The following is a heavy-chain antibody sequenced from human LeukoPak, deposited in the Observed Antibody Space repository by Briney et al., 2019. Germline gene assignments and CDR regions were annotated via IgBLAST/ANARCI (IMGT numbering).Heavy chain of an antibody. V-gene: IGHV3-53*01. D-gene: IGHD2-21*02. Sequence: PGGSLRLSCAASGFTVSSNYMSWVRQAPGKGLEWVSVIYSGGSTYYADSVKGRFTISRDNSKNTLYLQMNSLRAEDTAVYYCAKDLFNCGGDCSGYWGQGTLVTVSS. CDR3: AKDLFNCGGDCSGY. CDR2: IYSGGST. J-gene: IGHJ4*02. CDR1: GFTVSSNY.